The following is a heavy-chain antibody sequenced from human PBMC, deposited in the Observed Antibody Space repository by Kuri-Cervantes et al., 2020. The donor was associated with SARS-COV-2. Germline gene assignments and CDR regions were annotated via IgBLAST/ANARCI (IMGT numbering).Heavy chain of an antibody. CDR1: GFTFSSYS. V-gene: IGHV3-21*01. CDR3: ARDLISVTAYFDF. D-gene: IGHD2-21*02. J-gene: IGHJ4*02. Sequence: GESLKISCAASGFTFSSYSMNWVRQAPEKGLEWVSSISSSSSYIYYADSVKGRFTISRDNAKNSLYLQMNSLRAEDTAVYYCARDLISVTAYFDFWGQGTQVTVSS. CDR2: ISSSSSYI.